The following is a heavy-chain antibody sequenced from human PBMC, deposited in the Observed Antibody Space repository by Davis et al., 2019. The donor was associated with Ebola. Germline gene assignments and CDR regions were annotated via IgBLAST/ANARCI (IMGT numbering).Heavy chain of an antibody. V-gene: IGHV4-59*01. Sequence: PSETLSLTCTVSGGSISSYYWSWIRQPPGKGLEWIGYIYYSGSTNYNPSLKSRVTISVDTSKNQFSLKLSSVTAADTAVYYCARTYGGYVNFDYWGQGTLVTVSS. CDR1: GGSISSYY. J-gene: IGHJ4*02. CDR2: IYYSGST. D-gene: IGHD5-12*01. CDR3: ARTYGGYVNFDY.